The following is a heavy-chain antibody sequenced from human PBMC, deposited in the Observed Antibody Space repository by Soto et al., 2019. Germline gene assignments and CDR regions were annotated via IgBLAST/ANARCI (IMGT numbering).Heavy chain of an antibody. V-gene: IGHV3-30*18. J-gene: IGHJ6*02. D-gene: IGHD3-22*01. CDR3: ANLASGQKWFSTGPSYGMDV. Sequence: GGSLRLSCAASGFTFSSYGMHWVRQAPGKGLEWVAVISYDGSNKYYADSVKGRFTISRDNSKNTLYLQMNSLRAEDTAVYYCANLASGQKWFSTGPSYGMDVWGQGTTVTVSS. CDR1: GFTFSSYG. CDR2: ISYDGSNK.